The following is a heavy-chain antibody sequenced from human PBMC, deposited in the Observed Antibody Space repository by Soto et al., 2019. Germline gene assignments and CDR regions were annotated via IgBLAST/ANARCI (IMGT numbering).Heavy chain of an antibody. CDR3: ARDLHGTYYYDS. CDR1: GDGVSSTSSI. V-gene: IGHV6-1*01. J-gene: IGHJ4*02. D-gene: IGHD1-1*01. Sequence: SQTLSLTCDISGDGVSSTSSIWNWIRQSPSRGLEWLGRTYYRSKWHTDYAVSVRGRITINPDTPKNQVFLQLSSVTPDDTAVYFCARDLHGTYYYDSWGQGTLVTVSS. CDR2: TYYRSKWHT.